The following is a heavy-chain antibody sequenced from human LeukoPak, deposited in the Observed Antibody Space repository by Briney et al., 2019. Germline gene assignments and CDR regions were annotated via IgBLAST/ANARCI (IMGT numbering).Heavy chain of an antibody. J-gene: IGHJ4*02. CDR3: AREGKRITMVWGGDH. V-gene: IGHV1-18*01. D-gene: IGHD3-10*01. CDR2: ISAYNDKT. Sequence: ASVKVSCKASGYTFSNYGISWVRQAPGQGLEWMGWISAYNDKTNYAEKFQGRLTMTTDTSTSTAYMDLRSLRSDDTAVYYCAREGKRITMVWGGDHWGQGTLVTVSS. CDR1: GYTFSNYG.